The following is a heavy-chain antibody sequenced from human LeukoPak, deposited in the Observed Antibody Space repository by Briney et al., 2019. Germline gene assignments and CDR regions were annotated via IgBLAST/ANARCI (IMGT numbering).Heavy chain of an antibody. CDR3: ARISINYYGSGSYDREFDY. CDR1: GFTFSSYW. J-gene: IGHJ4*02. Sequence: GGSLRLSCAASGFTFSSYWMSWVRQAPGKGLEWVANIKQDGSEKYYVDSVKGRFTISRDNAKNSLYLQMNSLRAEDTAVYYCARISINYYGSGSYDREFDYWGQGTLVTVSS. V-gene: IGHV3-7*01. CDR2: IKQDGSEK. D-gene: IGHD3-10*01.